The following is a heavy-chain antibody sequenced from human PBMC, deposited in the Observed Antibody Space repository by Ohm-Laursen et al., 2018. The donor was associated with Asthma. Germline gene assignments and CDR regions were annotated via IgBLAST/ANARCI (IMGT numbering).Heavy chain of an antibody. CDR2: ISSSSSYI. D-gene: IGHD3-10*01. CDR3: ARDHYYYGSGFDY. Sequence: SLRLSCAASGFTFGSYSMNWVRQAPGKGLEWVSSISSSSSYIYYADSVKGRFTISRDNAKNSLYLQMNSLRAEDTAVYYCARDHYYYGSGFDYWGQGTLVTVSS. J-gene: IGHJ4*02. V-gene: IGHV3-21*01. CDR1: GFTFGSYS.